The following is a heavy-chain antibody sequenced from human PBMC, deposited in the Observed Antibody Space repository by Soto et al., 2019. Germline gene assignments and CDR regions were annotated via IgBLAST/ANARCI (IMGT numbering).Heavy chain of an antibody. Sequence: QVHLVESGGGAVQPGRSLRVSCAASGFIFSSYGMHWVRQAPGKGLEWVAFINYDGSNKFYGDSVKGRFTVSRDNSKNTLYLQLNRLRGEDKAIYYCARCKQKVMHCAMDVWGQGATVTV. CDR1: GFIFSSYG. D-gene: IGHD2-21*01. CDR3: ARCKQKVMHCAMDV. V-gene: IGHV3-33*01. J-gene: IGHJ6*02. CDR2: INYDGSNK.